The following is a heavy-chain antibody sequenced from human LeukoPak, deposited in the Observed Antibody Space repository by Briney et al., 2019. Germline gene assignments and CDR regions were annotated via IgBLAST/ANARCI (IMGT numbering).Heavy chain of an antibody. V-gene: IGHV1-18*01. D-gene: IGHD2-2*01. CDR2: ISAYNGNT. J-gene: IGHJ5*02. Sequence: GAPVKVSCKASGYTFTSYGISWVRQAPGQVLEWMGWISAYNGNTNYAQKLQGRVTITADESTSTAYMELSSLRSEDTAVYYCARDARHKYCSSASCYRGWFDPWGQGTLVTVSS. CDR1: GYTFTSYG. CDR3: ARDARHKYCSSASCYRGWFDP.